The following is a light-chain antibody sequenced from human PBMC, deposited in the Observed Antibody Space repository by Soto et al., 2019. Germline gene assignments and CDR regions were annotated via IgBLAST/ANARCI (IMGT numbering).Light chain of an antibody. J-gene: IGKJ2*01. CDR2: YAS. Sequence: DIQMTQSPSTLSASVGDRVTITCRASQSISSWLAWYQQKPGKAPKLLIYYASSLKSGVPSRFSGSGSGTEFTLTISSLQPADFATYYCQQYNSCLYTFGQGTKLEIK. CDR1: QSISSW. CDR3: QQYNSCLYT. V-gene: IGKV1-5*01.